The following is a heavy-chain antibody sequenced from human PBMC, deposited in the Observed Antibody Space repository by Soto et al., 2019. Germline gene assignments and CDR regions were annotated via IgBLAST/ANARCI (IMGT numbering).Heavy chain of an antibody. CDR1: GYIFITYG. CDR2: ISPYNGNT. D-gene: IGHD3-10*01. Sequence: ASVKVSCKSSGYIFITYGISWVRQAPGQGLEWMGRISPYNGNTNYAQNLQGRVTMTTDTSTSTAYMELRSLRSDDTAVYYCVRDLDGSGSYYTDHRGTGTQVTVSS. V-gene: IGHV1-18*01. J-gene: IGHJ4*02. CDR3: VRDLDGSGSYYTDH.